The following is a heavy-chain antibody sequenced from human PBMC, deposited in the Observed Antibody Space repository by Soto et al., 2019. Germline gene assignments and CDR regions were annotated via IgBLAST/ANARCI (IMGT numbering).Heavy chain of an antibody. CDR1: GGSISSSSYY. J-gene: IGHJ4*02. D-gene: IGHD3-10*01. V-gene: IGHV4-39*01. CDR2: IYYSGST. Sequence: PSETLSLTCTVSGGSISSSSYYWDWIRQHPGKGMEWIGSIYYSGSTYYNPSLRSRVTISVDTSKNQFSLKLSSVTAADTAVYYCARQQYGSGSYYDFDYWGQGTLVTVSS. CDR3: ARQQYGSGSYYDFDY.